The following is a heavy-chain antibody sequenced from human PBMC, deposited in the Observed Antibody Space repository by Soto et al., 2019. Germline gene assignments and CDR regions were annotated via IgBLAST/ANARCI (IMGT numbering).Heavy chain of an antibody. CDR3: AKVSEPVAGPFDY. CDR1: GFPFSSYA. Sequence: EVQLLESGGGLVQPGGSLRLSCAASGFPFSSYAMSWVRQAPGKGLEWVSTISGGGGSTYYADSVKGRFTISRDNSKNTLYVQMYSLRAEDPVGYYCAKVSEPVAGPFDYWGQGTLVTVSS. CDR2: ISGGGGST. D-gene: IGHD2-15*01. V-gene: IGHV3-23*01. J-gene: IGHJ4*02.